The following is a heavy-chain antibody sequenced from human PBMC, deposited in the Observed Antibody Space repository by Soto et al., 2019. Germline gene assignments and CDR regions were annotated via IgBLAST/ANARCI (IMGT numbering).Heavy chain of an antibody. D-gene: IGHD3-9*01. V-gene: IGHV5-51*01. J-gene: IGHJ4*02. CDR1: VYTFTHYW. Sequence: GGSLEISCKAIVYTFTHYWIGWVRQTPGKGPEWRGIIFPGYSDTRYNPSFEGQVTVSADESISTAYLQWNTLKASDNGLNYFVRPNFAALTHLDFWGQGTLVTVSS. CDR3: VRPNFAALTHLDF. CDR2: IFPGYSDT.